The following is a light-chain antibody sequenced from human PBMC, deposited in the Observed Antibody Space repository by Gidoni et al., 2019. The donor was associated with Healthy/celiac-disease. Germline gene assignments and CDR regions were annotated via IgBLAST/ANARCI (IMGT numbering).Light chain of an antibody. Sequence: DIVMTQSPDPLAVSLVERATINCKSSQSVLYSSNNKNYLAWYQQKPGQPPKLLIYWAPPRESGFPDRFSGSGSGTDFTLTISSLQAEDVAVYYCQQYYSTPWTFGQGTKVEVK. CDR2: WAP. CDR3: QQYYSTPWT. V-gene: IGKV4-1*01. J-gene: IGKJ1*01. CDR1: QSVLYSSNNKNY.